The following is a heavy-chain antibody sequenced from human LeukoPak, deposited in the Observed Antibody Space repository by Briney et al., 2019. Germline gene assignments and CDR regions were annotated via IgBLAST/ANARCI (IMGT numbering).Heavy chain of an antibody. CDR1: GFTVNSNY. V-gene: IGHV3-66*02. Sequence: GVSLRLSCAASGFTVNSNYMSWVRQAPGKGLEWVSLIYTGGSTYYADSVRGRFTISRDNSKNTLYLQMNSLRPEDTAIYYCARGFGKAAADVFGGYTMDVWGQGTTVTVPS. CDR2: IYTGGST. J-gene: IGHJ6*02. CDR3: ARGFGKAAADVFGGYTMDV. D-gene: IGHD6-13*01.